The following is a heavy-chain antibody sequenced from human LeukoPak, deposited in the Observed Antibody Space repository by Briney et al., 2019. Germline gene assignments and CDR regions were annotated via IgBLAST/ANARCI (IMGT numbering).Heavy chain of an antibody. V-gene: IGHV5-51*01. J-gene: IGHJ4*02. D-gene: IGHD1-26*01. Sequence: GESLKISCKGSGYIFTNYWIGWVRQMPGKGLEWMGIIHPGDSGTRYSPSFQGQVTISADKSINTAYLQWNSLKASDTAMYYCARHVVPYSGNYMTDYWGQGTLVTVSS. CDR2: IHPGDSGT. CDR1: GYIFTNYW. CDR3: ARHVVPYSGNYMTDY.